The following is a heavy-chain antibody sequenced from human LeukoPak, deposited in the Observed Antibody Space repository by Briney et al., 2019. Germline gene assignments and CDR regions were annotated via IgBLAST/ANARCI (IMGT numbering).Heavy chain of an antibody. J-gene: IGHJ4*02. CDR2: ISGSGGST. V-gene: IGHV3-23*01. CDR3: AKVLEMATTKAPFDY. D-gene: IGHD5-24*01. Sequence: PGGSLRLSCAASGFTFSSYAMSWVRQAPGKGLEWVSAISGSGGSTYYADSVKGRFTISRDNSKNTLYLQMNSLRAEDTAVYYCAKVLEMATTKAPFDYWGQGTLVTVSS. CDR1: GFTFSSYA.